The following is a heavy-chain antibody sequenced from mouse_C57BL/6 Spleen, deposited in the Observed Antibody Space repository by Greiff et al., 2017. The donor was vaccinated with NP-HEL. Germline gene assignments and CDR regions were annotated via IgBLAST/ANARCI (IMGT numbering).Heavy chain of an antibody. CDR1: GYAFTNYL. CDR2: INPGSGGT. J-gene: IGHJ2*01. V-gene: IGHV1-54*01. CDR3: ARWGDYYGSSYFDY. Sequence: VKLQESGAELVRPGTSVKVSCKASGYAFTNYLIEWVKQRPGQGLEWIGVINPGSGGTNYNEKFKGKATLTADKSSSTAYMQLSSLTSEDSAVYFCARWGDYYGSSYFDYWGQGTTLTVSS. D-gene: IGHD1-1*01.